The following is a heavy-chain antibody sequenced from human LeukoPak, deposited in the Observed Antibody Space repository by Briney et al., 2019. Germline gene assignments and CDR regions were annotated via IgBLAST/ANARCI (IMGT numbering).Heavy chain of an antibody. D-gene: IGHD2-15*01. CDR3: AKPRDSGGSWGYDN. Sequence: GGSLRLSCAASGFTFSSYAMSWVRQAPGKGLEWISGISGSGGSTDYADSVKGRFTISRDNSKNTLYLQMNSLRAEDSAVYYCAKPRDSGGSWGYDNWGQGTLVTVSS. CDR1: GFTFSSYA. V-gene: IGHV3-23*01. CDR2: ISGSGGST. J-gene: IGHJ4*02.